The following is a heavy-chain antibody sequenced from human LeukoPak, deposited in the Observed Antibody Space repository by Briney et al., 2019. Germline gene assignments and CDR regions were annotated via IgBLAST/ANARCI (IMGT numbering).Heavy chain of an antibody. Sequence: SETLSLTCAVYGGSFSGYYWSWIRQPAGKGLEWIGRIYTSGSTNYNPSLKSRVTISVDTSKNQFSLKLSSVTAADTAVYYCARADGSGSLLDYWGQGTLVTVSS. CDR2: IYTSGST. CDR1: GGSFSGYY. CDR3: ARADGSGSLLDY. V-gene: IGHV4-59*10. J-gene: IGHJ4*02. D-gene: IGHD3-10*01.